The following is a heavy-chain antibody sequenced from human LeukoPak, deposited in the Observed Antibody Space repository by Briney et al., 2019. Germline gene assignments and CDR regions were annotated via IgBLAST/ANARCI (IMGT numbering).Heavy chain of an antibody. CDR2: ISWNSGSI. D-gene: IGHD6-13*01. J-gene: IGHJ5*02. CDR3: AKAGIAAAGRIYNWFDP. Sequence: PGGSLRLSCAASGFTFDDYAMHWVRQAPGKGLEWVSGISWNSGSIGYADSVKGRFTISRDNAKNSLYLQMNSLRAEDTALYYCAKAGIAAAGRIYNWFDPWGQGTLVTVSS. CDR1: GFTFDDYA. V-gene: IGHV3-9*01.